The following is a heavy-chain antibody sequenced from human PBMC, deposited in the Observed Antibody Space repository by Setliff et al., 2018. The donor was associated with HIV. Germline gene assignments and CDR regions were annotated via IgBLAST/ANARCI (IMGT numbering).Heavy chain of an antibody. V-gene: IGHV4-59*11. J-gene: IGHJ5*01. CDR2: IYYSGST. CDR1: GGSISSHF. D-gene: IGHD5-12*01. Sequence: TSETLSLTCTVSGGSISSHFWSWIRQPPGKGLEWIGSIYYSGSTNYNPSLKSRVTISVVTSKNQFSLKLASVTAADMAVYYCARGRGTWITDSSWFDSWGRGTLVTVSS. CDR3: ARGRGTWITDSSWFDS.